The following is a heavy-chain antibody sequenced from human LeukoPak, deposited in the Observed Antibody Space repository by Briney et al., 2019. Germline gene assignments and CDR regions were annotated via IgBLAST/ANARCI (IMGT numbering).Heavy chain of an antibody. D-gene: IGHD6-13*01. CDR2: INAGNGNT. V-gene: IGHV1-3*01. J-gene: IGHJ4*02. CDR3: ARDSRVAAGTNQPWYFDY. CDR1: GYTFTSYA. Sequence: ASVKVSCKASGYTFTSYAMHWVRQAPGQRLEWMGWINAGNGNTKYSQKFQGRVTITRDTSASTAYMELSSLRSEDTAVYYCARDSRVAAGTNQPWYFDYWGQGTLVTVSS.